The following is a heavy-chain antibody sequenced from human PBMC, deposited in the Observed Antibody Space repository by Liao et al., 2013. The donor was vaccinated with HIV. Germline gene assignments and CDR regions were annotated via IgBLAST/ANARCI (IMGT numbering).Heavy chain of an antibody. J-gene: IGHJ6*03. CDR2: INHSGST. D-gene: IGHD4-17*01. CDR3: ARSPAPYGDYRHYYYYYMDV. Sequence: QVQLQQWGAGLLKPSETLSLTCAVYGGSFSGYYWSWIRQPPGKGLEWIGEINHSGSTNYNPSLKSRVTISVDTSKNQFSLKLSSVTAADTAVYYCARSPAPYGDYRHYYYYYMDVWGKGTTVTVSS. V-gene: IGHV4-34*01. CDR1: GGSFSGYY.